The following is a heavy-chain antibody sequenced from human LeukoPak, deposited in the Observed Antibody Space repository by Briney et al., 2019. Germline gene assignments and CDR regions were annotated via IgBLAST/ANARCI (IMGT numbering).Heavy chain of an antibody. V-gene: IGHV3-30*18. CDR2: ISYAGSNQ. CDR1: GFSFSDFG. J-gene: IGHJ3*02. Sequence: PGGSLRLSCAASGFSFSDFGMNWVRQAPGKGLEWVALISYAGSNQYYADSVKGRFTISRDNSKNTLYLQMNSLRAEDTAVYYCAKGTYYDGGGLAFDIWGQGTMVTVSS. CDR3: AKGTYYDGGGLAFDI. D-gene: IGHD3-22*01.